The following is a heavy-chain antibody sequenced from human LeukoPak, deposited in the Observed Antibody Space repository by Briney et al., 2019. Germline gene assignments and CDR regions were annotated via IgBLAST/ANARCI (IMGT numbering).Heavy chain of an antibody. CDR3: ARGDYYNLHDY. CDR1: GGSFSGYY. CDR2: INHSGST. J-gene: IGHJ4*02. V-gene: IGHV4-34*01. Sequence: SETLSLTCAVYGGSFSGYYWSWIRQPPGKGLEWIGEINHSGSTNYNPSLKSRVTISVDTSKNQFSLKLSSVTAADTAVYYCARGDYYNLHDYWGQGTLVTVS. D-gene: IGHD1-1*01.